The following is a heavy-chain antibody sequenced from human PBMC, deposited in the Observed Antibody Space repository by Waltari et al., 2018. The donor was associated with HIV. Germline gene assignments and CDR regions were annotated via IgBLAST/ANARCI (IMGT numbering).Heavy chain of an antibody. V-gene: IGHV1-2*02. J-gene: IGHJ3*01. Sequence: QVQLEQSASEVKRPGASVNVSCKASGYTFTGHYIHWVRQAPGQGAEWVGWVNPATGYTDSAQKFEDRVTMTTDTPLTTAYLELAGLQSNDTAVYYCARGDRSLAYLLDVFHFWGQGTLVTVSS. CDR3: ARGDRSLAYLLDVFHF. CDR2: VNPATGYT. CDR1: GYTFTGHY. D-gene: IGHD3-16*01.